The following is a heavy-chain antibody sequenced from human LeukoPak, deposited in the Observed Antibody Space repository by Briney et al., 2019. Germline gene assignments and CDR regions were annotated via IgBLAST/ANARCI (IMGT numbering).Heavy chain of an antibody. V-gene: IGHV4-59*01. Sequence: PAETLSHTCTFSGGSISIYYWSWIRQPAGKGLEGIGCIDYSWRANYNPSLKSRVTISVGRSKNHFSLNMSSWTAAHTPAYYSAREFRSLSPNWFAPSGQGTLVTVS. D-gene: IGHD6-6*01. CDR1: GGSISIYY. CDR3: AREFRSLSPNWFAP. J-gene: IGHJ5*02. CDR2: IDYSWRA.